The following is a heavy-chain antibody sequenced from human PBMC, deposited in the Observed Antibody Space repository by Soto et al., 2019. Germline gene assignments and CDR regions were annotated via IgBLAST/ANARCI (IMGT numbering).Heavy chain of an antibody. V-gene: IGHV4-30-4*01. CDR1: GGSISSGDYY. CDR2: IYYSGSN. Sequence: QVQLQESGPGLVKPSQTLSLPCTVSGGSISSGDYYWSWIRQPPGKGLEWIGYIYYSGSNYYNPSLKSRVTISVDTCKNQFSLKLSSVTAADTAVYCCARGGVGTALNFNYWGQGTLVTVSS. D-gene: IGHD2-8*02. J-gene: IGHJ4*02. CDR3: ARGGVGTALNFNY.